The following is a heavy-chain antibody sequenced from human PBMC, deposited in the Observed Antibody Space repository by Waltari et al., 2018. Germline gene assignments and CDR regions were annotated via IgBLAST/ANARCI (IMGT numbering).Heavy chain of an antibody. V-gene: IGHV4-30-4*08. J-gene: IGHJ5*02. CDR3: ARTEYSSSTNWFDP. CDR2: IYYSGST. D-gene: IGHD6-6*01. Sequence: QVQLQESGPGLAQPSQTLSLTCTPSGGSPTSADYYWTWIRQPPGKGLEWIGYIYYSGSTYYNPSLKSRVTISVDTSKNQFSLKLSAVTAADTAVYYCARTEYSSSTNWFDPWGQGTLVTVSS. CDR1: GGSPTSADYY.